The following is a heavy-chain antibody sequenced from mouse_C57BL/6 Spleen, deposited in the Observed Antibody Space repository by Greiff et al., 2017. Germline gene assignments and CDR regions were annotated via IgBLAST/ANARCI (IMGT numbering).Heavy chain of an antibody. CDR3: ARSGSRGYFDY. V-gene: IGHV1-81*01. Sequence: VQLQHSGAELARPGASVKLSCKASGYTFTSYGISWVKQRTGQGLEWIGEIYPRSGNTYYNEKFKGKATLTADKSSSTAYMELRSLTSEDSAVYFCARSGSRGYFDYWGQGTTLTVSS. CDR2: IYPRSGNT. CDR1: GYTFTSYG. J-gene: IGHJ2*01. D-gene: IGHD3-1*01.